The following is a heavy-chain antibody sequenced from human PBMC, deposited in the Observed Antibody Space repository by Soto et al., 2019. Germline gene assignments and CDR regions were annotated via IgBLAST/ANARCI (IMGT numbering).Heavy chain of an antibody. D-gene: IGHD2-15*01. V-gene: IGHV1-3*01. Sequence: GASVKVSCKASGYTFTSYAMHWVRQAPGQGLEWTGWINAGNGNTKYSQKFQGRVTITRDTSASTAYMELSSLRSEDTAVYYCARPRNRYCSGGSCYSNWYFDLWGRGTLVTVSS. CDR3: ARPRNRYCSGGSCYSNWYFDL. J-gene: IGHJ2*01. CDR1: GYTFTSYA. CDR2: INAGNGNT.